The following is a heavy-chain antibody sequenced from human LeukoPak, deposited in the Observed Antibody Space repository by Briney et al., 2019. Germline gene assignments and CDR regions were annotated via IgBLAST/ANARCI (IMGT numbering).Heavy chain of an antibody. CDR2: IDPTDSYT. CDR1: GYTISSYW. Sequence: GESLKISCKASGYTISSYWISWVRQMPGKGLEWMGNIDPTDSYTNYSPSFQGHVTISVDTSINTAYLQWYSLKASDTAIYFCSRQDYWGQGTLVTVSS. J-gene: IGHJ4*02. V-gene: IGHV5-10-1*01. CDR3: SRQDY.